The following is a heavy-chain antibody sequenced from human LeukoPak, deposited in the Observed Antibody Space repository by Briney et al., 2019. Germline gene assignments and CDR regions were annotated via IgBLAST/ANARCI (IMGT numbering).Heavy chain of an antibody. CDR3: ARVDTAMVRNFDY. CDR2: INHSGST. CDR1: GGSFSGYY. D-gene: IGHD5-18*01. Sequence: SETLSLTCAVYGGSFSGYYWSWIRQPPGKGLEWIGEINHSGSTNYNPSLKSRVTISVVTSKNQFSLKLSSVTAADTAVYYCARVDTAMVRNFDYWGQGTLVTVSS. J-gene: IGHJ4*02. V-gene: IGHV4-34*01.